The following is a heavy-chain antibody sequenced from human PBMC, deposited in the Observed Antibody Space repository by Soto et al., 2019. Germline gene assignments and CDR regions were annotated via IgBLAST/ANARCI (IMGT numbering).Heavy chain of an antibody. V-gene: IGHV3-7*01. J-gene: IGHJ4*02. CDR1: GFTFSSYW. CDR2: INQDGGEK. CDR3: ARDHSTSCRERNFDY. D-gene: IGHD6-6*01. Sequence: EVQLVESGGGLVQPGGSLRLSCATSGFTFSSYWMTWVRQAPGMGLEWVASINQDGGEKYYVDSVKGRFTISRDNAKNSLYLQMNSLRAEDTAVYYCARDHSTSCRERNFDYWGQGTLVTVSS.